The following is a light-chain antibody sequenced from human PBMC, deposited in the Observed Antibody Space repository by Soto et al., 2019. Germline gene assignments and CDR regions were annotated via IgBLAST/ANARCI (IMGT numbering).Light chain of an antibody. CDR2: EGS. CDR3: CSYAGSSTPLV. Sequence: QSVLTQPASVSGSPGQSITISCTGTSSDVGSYNLVSWYQLHPGKASKLIIYEGSKRPSGVSNRFSGSKSGNTASLIISGLQAEDEADYYCCSYAGSSTPLVFGTGTKVTVL. V-gene: IGLV2-23*01. J-gene: IGLJ1*01. CDR1: SSDVGSYNL.